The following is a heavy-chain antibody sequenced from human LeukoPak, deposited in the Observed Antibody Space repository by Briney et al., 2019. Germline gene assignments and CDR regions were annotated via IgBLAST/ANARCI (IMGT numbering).Heavy chain of an antibody. J-gene: IGHJ6*02. CDR2: IKQDGSEK. D-gene: IGHD4-11*01. Sequence: GGSLRLSCAASGFTFSSYWMSWVRQAPGKGLEWVANIKQDGSEKYYVDSVKGRFTISRDNAKNSLYLQMNSLRAEDTAVYYCARRAVTHSYYYYGMDVWGQGTTVTVSS. CDR1: GFTFSSYW. CDR3: ARRAVTHSYYYYGMDV. V-gene: IGHV3-7*01.